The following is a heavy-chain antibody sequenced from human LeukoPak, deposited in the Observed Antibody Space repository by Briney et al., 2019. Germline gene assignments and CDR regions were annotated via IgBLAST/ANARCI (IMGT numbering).Heavy chain of an antibody. D-gene: IGHD3-16*01. CDR1: EYTFAAYN. CDR2: INPNSGGT. V-gene: IGHV1-2*02. Sequence: ASVKVSCKASEYTFAAYNVHWVRQAPGQGLEWMGWINPNSGGTNYAQKFQGRVTMTRNTSISTAYMELSSLRSEDTAVYYCARGGPTPTDYWGQGTLVTVSS. CDR3: ARGGPTPTDY. J-gene: IGHJ4*02.